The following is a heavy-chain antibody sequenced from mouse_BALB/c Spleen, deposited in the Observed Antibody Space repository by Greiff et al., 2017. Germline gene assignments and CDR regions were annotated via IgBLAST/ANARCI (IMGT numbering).Heavy chain of an antibody. CDR3: ARGGDYGSSRFAY. J-gene: IGHJ3*01. V-gene: IGHV2-9*02. D-gene: IGHD1-1*01. CDR1: GFSLTSYG. CDR2: IWAGGST. Sequence: VQGVESGPGLVAPSQSLSITCTVSGFSLTSYGVHWVRQPPGKGLEWLGVIWAGGSTNYNSALMSRLSISKDNSKSQVFLKMNSLQTDDTAMYYCARGGDYGSSRFAYWGQGTLVTVSA.